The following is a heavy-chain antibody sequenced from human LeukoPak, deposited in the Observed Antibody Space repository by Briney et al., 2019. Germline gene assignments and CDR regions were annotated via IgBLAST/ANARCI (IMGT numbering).Heavy chain of an antibody. CDR1: GGTFSSYA. V-gene: IGHV1-69*05. Sequence: GASVKVFCKASGGTFSSYAISWVRQAPGQGLEWMGGIIPIFGTANYAQKFQGRVTITTDESTSTAYMELSSLRSEDTAVYYCATRGRYYGSGSYSPDNFDYWGQGTLVTVSS. CDR3: ATRGRYYGSGSYSPDNFDY. D-gene: IGHD3-10*01. CDR2: IIPIFGTA. J-gene: IGHJ4*02.